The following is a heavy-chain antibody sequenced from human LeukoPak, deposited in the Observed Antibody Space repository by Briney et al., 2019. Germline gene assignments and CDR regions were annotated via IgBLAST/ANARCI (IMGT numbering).Heavy chain of an antibody. J-gene: IGHJ4*02. CDR1: GVSISSSSFY. CDR2: IYYSGST. D-gene: IGHD4/OR15-4a*01. V-gene: IGHV4-39*01. Sequence: SETLSLTCAVSGVSISSSSFYWGWIRQPAGKGLKWIGSIYYSGSTYYNPSLKSRVTISVDTSKNQFSLKLSSVTAADTAVYYCARILARGPALTTRFDHWGQGTLVTVSS. CDR3: ARILARGPALTTRFDH.